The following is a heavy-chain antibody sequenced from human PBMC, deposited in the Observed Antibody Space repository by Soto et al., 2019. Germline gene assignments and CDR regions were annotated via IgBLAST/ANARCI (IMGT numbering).Heavy chain of an antibody. V-gene: IGHV4-31*04. D-gene: IGHD2-8*01. CDR1: GDSLSSGGYY. CDR3: AKTKTPHVRNGMDV. J-gene: IGHJ6*02. CDR2: IYYSGST. Sequence: QVRLQESGAGLVRPSQTLSLTCTVSGDSLSSGGYYCSWIRQLPGKGLEWIGFIYYSGSTFYNPSLRSRVTMSADASKNQISLKLSSVTAADTAVYYCAKTKTPHVRNGMDVWGQGTTVTVSS.